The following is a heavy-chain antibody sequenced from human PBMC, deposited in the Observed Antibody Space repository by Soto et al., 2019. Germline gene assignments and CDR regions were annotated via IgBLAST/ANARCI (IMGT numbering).Heavy chain of an antibody. D-gene: IGHD2-21*01. Sequence: GGSLRLSCAASGFTFSSYGMHWVRQAPGKGLEWVAVISYDGSNKYYADSVKGRFTISRDNSKNTLYLQMNSLRAEDTAVYYCAKQNYGADVYYYYYMDVWGRGTTVTVSS. CDR2: ISYDGSNK. J-gene: IGHJ6*03. CDR1: GFTFSSYG. CDR3: AKQNYGADVYYYYYMDV. V-gene: IGHV3-30*18.